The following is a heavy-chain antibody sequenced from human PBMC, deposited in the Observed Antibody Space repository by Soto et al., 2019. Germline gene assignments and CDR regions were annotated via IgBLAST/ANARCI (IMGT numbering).Heavy chain of an antibody. CDR2: INPNSGGT. J-gene: IGHJ4*02. CDR1: GYTFTGYY. D-gene: IGHD3-10*01. V-gene: IGHV1-2*02. CDR3: ARVAGYGSGSYLGYFDY. Sequence: ASVKVSCKASGYTFTGYYMQWVRQAPGQGLEWMGWINPNSGGTNYAQKFQGRVTMTRDTSISTAYMELSRLRSDDTAVCYCARVAGYGSGSYLGYFDYWGQGTMVTVYS.